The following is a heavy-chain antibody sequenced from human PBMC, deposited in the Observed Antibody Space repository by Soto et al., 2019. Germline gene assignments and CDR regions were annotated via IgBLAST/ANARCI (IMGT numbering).Heavy chain of an antibody. Sequence: GGSLRLSCAASEITFSAYAMGWVRQTPGKGLEWVSGISANTLGTYYADSVKGRFTVSRDNSNNILYLQMNFLRAEDTALYYYAKRRGGTYLVDHWGQGTLVTVSS. J-gene: IGHJ4*02. V-gene: IGHV3-23*01. CDR1: EITFSAYA. D-gene: IGHD1-26*01. CDR3: AKRRGGTYLVDH. CDR2: ISANTLGT.